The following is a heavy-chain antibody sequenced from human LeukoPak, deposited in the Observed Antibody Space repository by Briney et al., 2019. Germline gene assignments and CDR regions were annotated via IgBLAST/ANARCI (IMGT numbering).Heavy chain of an antibody. V-gene: IGHV1-69*01. Sequence: AVKVSCKASGGTFSSYAISWVRQAPGQGLEWMGGIIPIFGTANYAQKFQGRVTITADESTSTAYMELSSLRSEDTAVYYCARCKCSSTSCYGGGYYYGMDVWGKGTTVTVSS. CDR2: IIPIFGTA. CDR1: GGTFSSYA. CDR3: ARCKCSSTSCYGGGYYYGMDV. J-gene: IGHJ6*04. D-gene: IGHD2-2*01.